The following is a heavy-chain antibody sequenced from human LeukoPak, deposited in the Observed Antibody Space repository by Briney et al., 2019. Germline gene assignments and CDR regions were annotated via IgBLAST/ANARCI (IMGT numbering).Heavy chain of an antibody. J-gene: IGHJ4*02. Sequence: ASVKVSCKASGYTFTTYGISWVRQAPGQGLEWMGWISPYNGNTNYAQNLQGRVTMTTDTSTNTAYMELRSLRSDDTAVYYCARDRAVVVAATDYWGQGTLVTVSS. V-gene: IGHV1-18*01. D-gene: IGHD2-15*01. CDR1: GYTFTTYG. CDR3: ARDRAVVVAATDY. CDR2: ISPYNGNT.